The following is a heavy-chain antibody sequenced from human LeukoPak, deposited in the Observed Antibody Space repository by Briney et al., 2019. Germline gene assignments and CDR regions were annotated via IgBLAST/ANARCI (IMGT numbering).Heavy chain of an antibody. D-gene: IGHD3-22*01. Sequence: SETLSLTCTVSGGSISSSSYYWGWIRQPPGKGLGWMGSIYHSGSTYYNPSLKSRVTISVDTSKNQFSLKLSSVTAADTAVYYCARVDYYDNSGYFLFDYWGQGTLVTVSS. J-gene: IGHJ4*02. V-gene: IGHV4-39*07. CDR1: GGSISSSSYY. CDR3: ARVDYYDNSGYFLFDY. CDR2: IYHSGST.